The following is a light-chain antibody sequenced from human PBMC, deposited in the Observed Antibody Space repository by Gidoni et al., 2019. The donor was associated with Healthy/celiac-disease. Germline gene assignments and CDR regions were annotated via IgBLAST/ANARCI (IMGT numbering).Light chain of an antibody. Sequence: DIGLTPSPGTLSLSPGERATLSCRASQSVSSSYLAWYQQKPGQAPRLLIYGASSRATGIPDRFSGSGSGTDFTLTISRLEPEDFAVYYCQQYGSSGWTFGQGTKVEIK. CDR3: QQYGSSGWT. J-gene: IGKJ1*01. V-gene: IGKV3-20*01. CDR2: GAS. CDR1: QSVSSSY.